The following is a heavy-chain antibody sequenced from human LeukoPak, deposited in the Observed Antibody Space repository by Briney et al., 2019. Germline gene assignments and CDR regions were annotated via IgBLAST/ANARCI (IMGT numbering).Heavy chain of an antibody. CDR3: ASLDLSQRGLGSGPLDY. CDR1: GFTFSSYA. V-gene: IGHV3-30-3*02. J-gene: IGHJ4*02. D-gene: IGHD3-10*01. Sequence: PGRSLRLSCAASGFTFSSYAMHWVRQAPGKGLEWVAVISYDGSNKYYADSVKGRFTISRDNSKNTLYLQMNSLRAEDTAVYYWASLDLSQRGLGSGPLDYWGQGTLVTVSS. CDR2: ISYDGSNK.